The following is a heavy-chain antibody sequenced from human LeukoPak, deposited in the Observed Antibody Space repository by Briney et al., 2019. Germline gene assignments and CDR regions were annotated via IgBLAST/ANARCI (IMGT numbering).Heavy chain of an antibody. V-gene: IGHV1-69*02. J-gene: IGHJ3*02. CDR1: GGTFSSYT. D-gene: IGHD4-17*01. Sequence: GASVKVSCKASGGTFSSYTISWVRQAPGQGLEWMGRIIPILAIANYAQKFQGRVTITADKSTSTAYMDLCSLRPEDTAVYYCARTVTTGNDAFDIWGQGTMVTVSS. CDR3: ARTVTTGNDAFDI. CDR2: IIPILAIA.